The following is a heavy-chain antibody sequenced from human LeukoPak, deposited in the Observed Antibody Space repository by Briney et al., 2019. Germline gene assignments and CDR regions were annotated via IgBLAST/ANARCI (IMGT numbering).Heavy chain of an antibody. V-gene: IGHV3-33*01. CDR3: ARGKGLGEFLSYFYY. Sequence: AGGSLRLSCAASGFTFRSYGMRWVRQAPGKGLEWVAVIWYDGSNKYYADSVKGRFTISRDNSKNTLYLQMNSLRAEDTAVYYCARGKGLGEFLSYFYYWGQGTLVTVSS. J-gene: IGHJ4*02. CDR2: IWYDGSNK. D-gene: IGHD3-16*01. CDR1: GFTFRSYG.